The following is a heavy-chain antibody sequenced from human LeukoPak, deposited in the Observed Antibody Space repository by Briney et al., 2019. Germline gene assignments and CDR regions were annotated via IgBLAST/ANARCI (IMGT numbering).Heavy chain of an antibody. CDR1: GASMSSHY. J-gene: IGHJ4*02. D-gene: IGHD5-18*01. CDR2: LLDSWRT. V-gene: IGHV4-59*11. CDR3: ATIRRGSIYGYFDF. Sequence: SETLSLTCTVSGASMSSHYWSWLRQPPGKGLEWIGYLLDSWRTKDNPSLQSRVTLSADTSKNQFSLRLTSVTAADTAVYYCATIRRGSIYGYFDFWGQGILVTVSS.